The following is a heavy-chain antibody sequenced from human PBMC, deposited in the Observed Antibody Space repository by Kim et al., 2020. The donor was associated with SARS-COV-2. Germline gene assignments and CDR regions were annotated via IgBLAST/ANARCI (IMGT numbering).Heavy chain of an antibody. CDR2: ISYDGSNK. Sequence: GGSLRLSCVASGFTFSSYAMHWVRQAPGKGLEWVAVISYDGSNKYYADSVKGRFTISRDNSKNTLYLQMNSLRAEDTAVYYCARAQGGSYYSYFDYWGQGTLVTVSS. V-gene: IGHV3-30*04. CDR1: GFTFSSYA. D-gene: IGHD1-26*01. CDR3: ARAQGGSYYSYFDY. J-gene: IGHJ4*02.